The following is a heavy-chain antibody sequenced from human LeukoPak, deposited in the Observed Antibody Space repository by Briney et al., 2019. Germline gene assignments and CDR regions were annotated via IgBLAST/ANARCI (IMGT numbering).Heavy chain of an antibody. CDR3: TRGDYYDSSGYYLLFDY. D-gene: IGHD3-22*01. J-gene: IGHJ4*02. V-gene: IGHV3-49*04. Sequence: PGRSLRLSCTASGFTFGDYGMSWVRQAPGEGLEWVGLIRSKPYGGTTEYAASVKGRFTISRDDSESIAYLQMNSLKTEDTAVYYCTRGDYYDSSGYYLLFDYWGQGTLVTVSS. CDR2: IRSKPYGGTT. CDR1: GFTFGDYG.